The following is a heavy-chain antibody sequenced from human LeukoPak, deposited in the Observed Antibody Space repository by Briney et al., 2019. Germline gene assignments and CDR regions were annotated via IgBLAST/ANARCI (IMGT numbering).Heavy chain of an antibody. CDR3: ARGGDYVWGSYYYYMDV. J-gene: IGHJ6*03. Sequence: ASVKVSCKASGYTFTSYDINWVRQATGQGLEWMGWMNPNSGNTGYAQKFQGRVTITRNTSISTAYMELSSLRSEDTAVYYCARGGDYVWGSYYYYMDVWGKGTTVTVSS. CDR1: GYTFTSYD. CDR2: MNPNSGNT. V-gene: IGHV1-8*03. D-gene: IGHD3-16*01.